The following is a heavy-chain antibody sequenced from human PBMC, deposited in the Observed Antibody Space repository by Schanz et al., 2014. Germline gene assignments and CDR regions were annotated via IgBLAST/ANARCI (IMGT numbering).Heavy chain of an antibody. V-gene: IGHV3-23*04. CDR3: VKDDRGDVVVVAANY. Sequence: AQLVESGGGVVQPGRSLRLSCAASGFAFRSYALGWVRQAPGKGLEWVSLVSASGGGPFYADSVKGRFTISRDNSRNTVYLQMSSLRAEDTAVYYCVKDDRGDVVVVAANYWGQGAQVIVSS. J-gene: IGHJ4*02. CDR2: VSASGGGP. CDR1: GFAFRSYA. D-gene: IGHD2-15*01.